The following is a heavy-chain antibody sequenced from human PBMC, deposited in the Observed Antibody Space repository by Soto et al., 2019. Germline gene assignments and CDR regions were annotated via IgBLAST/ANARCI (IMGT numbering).Heavy chain of an antibody. CDR3: ARDRIPKWIAAYYGMDV. D-gene: IGHD5-12*01. CDR2: IYHSGST. V-gene: IGHV4-30-2*01. CDR1: GGSISSGGHS. J-gene: IGHJ6*02. Sequence: PSETLSLTCAVSGGSISSGGHSWSWIRQPPGKGLEWIGYIYHSGSTYYNPSLKSRVTISVDTSKNQFSLKLSSVTAADTAVYYCARDRIPKWIAAYYGMDVWGQGTTVTVS.